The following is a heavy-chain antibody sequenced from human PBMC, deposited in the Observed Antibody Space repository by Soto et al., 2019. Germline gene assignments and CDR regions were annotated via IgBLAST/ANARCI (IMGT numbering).Heavy chain of an antibody. J-gene: IGHJ4*02. CDR1: GSSINDYY. V-gene: IGHV4-59*01. Sequence: PSETLSLTCTVSGSSINDYYWSWIRQPPGKGLEWIGFVYYSGSTTYNPSLKSRVTISVDTSKNQFSLKLNSVTAADTAVYYCASHPGVTYWGRGTLVPVSS. CDR2: VYYSGST. CDR3: ASHPGVTY. D-gene: IGHD3-10*01.